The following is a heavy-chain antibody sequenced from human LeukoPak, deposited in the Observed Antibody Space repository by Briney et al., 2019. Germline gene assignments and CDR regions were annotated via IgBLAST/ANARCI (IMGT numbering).Heavy chain of an antibody. CDR3: ARGRGQYSSSEERDDAFDI. CDR2: MNPNSGNT. V-gene: IGHV1-8*03. CDR1: GYTFTSYD. J-gene: IGHJ3*02. Sequence: ASVKVSCKASGYTFTSYDINWVRQATGQGLEWMGWMNPNSGNTGYAQKFQGRATITRNTSISTAYMELSSLRSEDTAVYYCARGRGQYSSSEERDDAFDIWGQGTMVTVSS. D-gene: IGHD6-6*01.